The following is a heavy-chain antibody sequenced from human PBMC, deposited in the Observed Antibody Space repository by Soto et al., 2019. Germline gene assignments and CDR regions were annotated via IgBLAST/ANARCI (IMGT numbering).Heavy chain of an antibody. CDR2: INPSGGST. D-gene: IGHD4-17*01. CDR3: ARDRSDYGDYFSVGRGFDI. V-gene: IGHV1-46*01. CDR1: GYTFTSYY. J-gene: IGHJ3*02. Sequence: ASVKVSCKASGYTFTSYYMHWVRQAPGQGLEWMGIINPSGGSTSYAQKFQGRVTMTRDTSTSTVYMELSSLRSEDTAVYYCARDRSDYGDYFSVGRGFDIWGQGTMVTVS.